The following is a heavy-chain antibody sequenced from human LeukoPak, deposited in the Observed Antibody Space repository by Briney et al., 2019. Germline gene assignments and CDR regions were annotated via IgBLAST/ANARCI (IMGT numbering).Heavy chain of an antibody. V-gene: IGHV3-21*01. CDR2: ISLASSYI. Sequence: PGGSLRLSCAASGFTFSSYSMIWVRQAPGKGLEWVSFISLASSYIYYADSVKGRFTISRDNANNSLSLQMNSLRADDTAVYYCASGLAVLTVDWYFDLWGRGTLVTVSS. J-gene: IGHJ2*01. D-gene: IGHD3-16*01. CDR1: GFTFSSYS. CDR3: ASGLAVLTVDWYFDL.